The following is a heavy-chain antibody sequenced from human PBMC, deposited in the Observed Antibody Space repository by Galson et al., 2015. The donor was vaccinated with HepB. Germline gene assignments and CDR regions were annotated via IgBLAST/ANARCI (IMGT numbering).Heavy chain of an antibody. CDR2: ISYDGSNK. V-gene: IGHV3-30*18. Sequence: SLRLSCAASGFTFSSYGMHWVRQAPGKGLEWVAVISYDGSNKYYADSVKGRFTISRDNSKNTLYLQMNSLRAEDTAVYYCAKDSDGSLFGYSSGWYSFDYWGQGTLVTVSS. CDR3: AKDSDGSLFGYSSGWYSFDY. CDR1: GFTFSSYG. J-gene: IGHJ4*02. D-gene: IGHD6-13*01.